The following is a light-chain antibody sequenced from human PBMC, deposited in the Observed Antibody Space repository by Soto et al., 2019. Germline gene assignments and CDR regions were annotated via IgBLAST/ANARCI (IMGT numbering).Light chain of an antibody. CDR3: QTWDAGILV. CDR1: SGHNNYA. Sequence: QPVLTQSPSASASLGASVKLTCTLSSGHNNYAIAWHQQQPEKGPRYLMRLNSDGSHNKGDGIPDRFSGPSSGAERYLIISSLHSEDEADYYCQTWDAGILVFGTGTKLTVL. J-gene: IGLJ1*01. CDR2: LNSDGSH. V-gene: IGLV4-69*01.